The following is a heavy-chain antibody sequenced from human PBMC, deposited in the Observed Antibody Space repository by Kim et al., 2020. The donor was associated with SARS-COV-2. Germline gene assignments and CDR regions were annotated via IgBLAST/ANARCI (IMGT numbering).Heavy chain of an antibody. Sequence: KYSTKFQGGVTITRDTSASTAYMELSSLRSEDTAVYYCARDDSSGYYLLDYWGQGTLVTVSS. V-gene: IGHV1-3*01. CDR3: ARDDSSGYYLLDY. D-gene: IGHD3-22*01. J-gene: IGHJ4*02.